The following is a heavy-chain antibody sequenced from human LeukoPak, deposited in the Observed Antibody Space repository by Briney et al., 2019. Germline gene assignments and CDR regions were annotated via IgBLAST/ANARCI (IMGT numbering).Heavy chain of an antibody. CDR3: ARHRPGMVTGEFYYMDV. V-gene: IGHV5-51*01. D-gene: IGHD3-10*01. Sequence: GESLKISCKGSGYSFTSYWIGWVRQVPGKGLEWMGIIYPGDSDTRYSPSFQGQVTISADKSISTAYLQWSSLKASDTAMYYCARHRPGMVTGEFYYMDVWGKGTTVTVSS. CDR2: IYPGDSDT. CDR1: GYSFTSYW. J-gene: IGHJ6*03.